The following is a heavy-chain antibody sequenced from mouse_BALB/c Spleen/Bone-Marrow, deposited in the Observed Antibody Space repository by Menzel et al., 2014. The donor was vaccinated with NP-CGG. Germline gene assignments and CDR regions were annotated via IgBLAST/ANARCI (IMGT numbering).Heavy chain of an antibody. CDR2: IHPSDSET. J-gene: IGHJ3*01. V-gene: IGHV1-74*01. CDR3: ASDDYDGSWFAY. D-gene: IGHD2-4*01. CDR1: GYSFTNYW. Sequence: VQLQQSGAELVRPGASVKLSCKASGYSFTNYWMNWMKQRPGQGLEWIGMIHPSDSETRLNRKFKGKATLTVDKSSSTAYMQLSSPTSEDSAVYYCASDDYDGSWFAYWGQGTLVTVSA.